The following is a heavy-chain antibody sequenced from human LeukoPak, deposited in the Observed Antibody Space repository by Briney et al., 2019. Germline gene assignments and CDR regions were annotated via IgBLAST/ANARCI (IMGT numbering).Heavy chain of an antibody. D-gene: IGHD1-26*01. CDR1: GFTVSNNC. V-gene: IGHV3-53*01. Sequence: GGSLRLSCAASGFTVSNNCMSWVRQAPGKGLEWVSIIYGGGDTYYADSVKGRFSISRDNARNSVYLQMASLRVEDTAVYYCARDPVEWELLLDYWGQGTLVTVSS. J-gene: IGHJ4*02. CDR2: IYGGGDT. CDR3: ARDPVEWELLLDY.